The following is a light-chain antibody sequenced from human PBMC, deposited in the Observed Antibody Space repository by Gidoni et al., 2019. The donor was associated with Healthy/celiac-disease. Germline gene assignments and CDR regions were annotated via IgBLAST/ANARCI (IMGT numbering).Light chain of an antibody. CDR3: CSYAGSYTLGV. CDR1: SSDAGGYNY. V-gene: IGLV2-11*01. CDR2: DVS. Sequence: QSALTQPRPVSGSPGQSFTISCTGTSSDAGGYNYVSWYQQHPGKAPKLMIYDVSKRPSGVPDRFSGSKSGNTASLTISGRQAEDEADYYCCSYAGSYTLGVFGGGTKLTVL. J-gene: IGLJ3*02.